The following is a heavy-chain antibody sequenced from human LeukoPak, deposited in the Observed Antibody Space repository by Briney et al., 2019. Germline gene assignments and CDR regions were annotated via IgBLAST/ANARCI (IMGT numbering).Heavy chain of an antibody. CDR3: ARCTTGRTFGSLREIKRSREIDY. V-gene: IGHV3-21*01. CDR1: GFTFSNHW. CDR2: ISSSSSNI. J-gene: IGHJ4*02. Sequence: GGSLRLSCAASGFTFSNHWMHWVRQAPGKGLVWVSSISSSSSNIYYADSVKGRFTISRDNAKNSLYLQMNSLRVEDTAVYYCARCTTGRTFGSLREIKRSREIDYWGQGTLVTVSS. D-gene: IGHD1-1*01.